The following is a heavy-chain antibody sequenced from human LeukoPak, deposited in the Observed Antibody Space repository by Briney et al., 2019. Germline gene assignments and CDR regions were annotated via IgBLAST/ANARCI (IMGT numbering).Heavy chain of an antibody. J-gene: IGHJ4*02. CDR2: IWYDGSNK. D-gene: IGHD6-13*01. Sequence: PGGSLRLSCAASGFTFSSYGMPWVRQAPGKGLEWVAVIWYDGSNKYYADSVKGRFTISRDNSKNTLYLQMNSLRAEDTAVYYCARSRSSSWYLSYWGQGTLVTVSS. CDR1: GFTFSSYG. CDR3: ARSRSSSWYLSY. V-gene: IGHV3-33*01.